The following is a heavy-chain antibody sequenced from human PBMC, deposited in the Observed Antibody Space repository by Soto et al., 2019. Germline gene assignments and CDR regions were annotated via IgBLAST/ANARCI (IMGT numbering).Heavy chain of an antibody. D-gene: IGHD3-3*01. J-gene: IGHJ5*02. V-gene: IGHV4-30-4*01. CDR2: IYYSGST. CDR3: AREYYDFWSGSPPTMLFDP. Sequence: SETLSLTCTVSGGSISSGDYYWSWFRQPPGKGLEWIGYIYYSGSTYYNPSLKSRVTISVDTSKNQFSLKLSSVTAADTAVYYCAREYYDFWSGSPPTMLFDPWGQGTLVTVSS. CDR1: GGSISSGDYY.